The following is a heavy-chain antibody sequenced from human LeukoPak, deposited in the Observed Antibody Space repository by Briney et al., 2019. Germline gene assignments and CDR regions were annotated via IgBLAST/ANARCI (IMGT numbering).Heavy chain of an antibody. CDR2: KYYSGSA. D-gene: IGHD2-15*01. CDR3: ATPYCSVISCLDVFNM. Sequence: SQTLSLTCNVSGVSVSDARYYWTWIRQHPGKGLEWIGYKYYSGSAKYNPSLKSRLTISIDTSKNQFSLQLSSVTAADTATYYCATPYCSVISCLDVFNMWGQGTRVTVSS. V-gene: IGHV4-31*03. CDR1: GVSVSDARYY. J-gene: IGHJ3*02.